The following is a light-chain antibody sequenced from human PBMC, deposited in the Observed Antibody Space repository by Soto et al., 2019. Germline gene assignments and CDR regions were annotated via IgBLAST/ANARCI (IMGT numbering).Light chain of an antibody. J-gene: IGLJ1*01. CDR1: SSDIGSYNY. CDR2: EVS. V-gene: IGLV2-14*01. Sequence: QSVLTQPASVSGSPGQAITISCTGTSSDIGSYNYVSWYQQHPGKGPKLMILEVSNRPAGVSNRFSGSKSGNTASLTISGLQAEDEADYYCSSYTSSDTPYVFGTGTKLTVL. CDR3: SSYTSSDTPYV.